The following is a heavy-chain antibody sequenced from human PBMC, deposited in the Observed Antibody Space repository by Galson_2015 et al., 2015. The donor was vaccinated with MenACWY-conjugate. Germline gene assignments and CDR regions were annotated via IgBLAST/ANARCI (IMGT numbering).Heavy chain of an antibody. D-gene: IGHD3-10*01. CDR2: IHYSGTT. CDR3: ARLPRGITITIEGS. CDR1: GGSNNSDGYW. J-gene: IGHJ5*02. V-gene: IGHV4-39*01. Sequence: ETLSLTCTVSGGSNNSDGYWWGWIRQPPGKGLEWIASIHYSGTTHYNPSLKSRVTISVDTSKNQFSLKLSSVSAADTAVYYCARLPRGITITIEGSWGQGILVTVSS.